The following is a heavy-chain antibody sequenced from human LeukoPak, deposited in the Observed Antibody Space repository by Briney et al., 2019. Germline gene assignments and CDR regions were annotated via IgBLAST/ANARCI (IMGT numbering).Heavy chain of an antibody. J-gene: IGHJ4*02. CDR3: VRENGGPFDL. CDR2: INSDGSST. V-gene: IGHV3-74*01. Sequence: GGSLRLSCAASGFTVTPYWMYWVRQPPGKGLMWVSRINSDGSSTTYADFVKGRFTISRDNAKSTLYLQMISLGAEDTAVYYCVRENGGPFDLWGQGTLVTVSS. D-gene: IGHD2-15*01. CDR1: GFTVTPYW.